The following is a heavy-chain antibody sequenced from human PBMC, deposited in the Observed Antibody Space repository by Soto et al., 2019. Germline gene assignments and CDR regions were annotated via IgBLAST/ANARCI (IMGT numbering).Heavy chain of an antibody. D-gene: IGHD2-21*02. V-gene: IGHV3-9*01. Sequence: EVQLVESGGGLVQPGRSLRLSCAASGFSFDDYAMHWVRQAPGKGLEWVSGISQDSNDIGYAESVKGRFSISRDNAKNYLYLQMNSLRPEDTALYYCAKDGNKMVVTAPDHWGQGTLVTVSS. CDR2: ISQDSNDI. J-gene: IGHJ5*02. CDR1: GFSFDDYA. CDR3: AKDGNKMVVTAPDH.